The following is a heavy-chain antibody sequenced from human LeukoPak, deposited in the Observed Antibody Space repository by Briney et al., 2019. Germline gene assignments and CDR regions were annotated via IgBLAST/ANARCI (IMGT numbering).Heavy chain of an antibody. CDR3: ARDLALNYYDSSGYYRPDAFDI. CDR2: ISYDGSNK. CDR1: GFTFSSYA. Sequence: GGSLRLSCAASGFTFSSYAMHWVRQAPGKGLEWVAVISYDGSNKYYADSVKGRFTISRDNSKNTLYLQMNSLRAGDTAVYYCARDLALNYYDSSGYYRPDAFDIWGQGTMVTVSS. D-gene: IGHD3-22*01. V-gene: IGHV3-30-3*01. J-gene: IGHJ3*02.